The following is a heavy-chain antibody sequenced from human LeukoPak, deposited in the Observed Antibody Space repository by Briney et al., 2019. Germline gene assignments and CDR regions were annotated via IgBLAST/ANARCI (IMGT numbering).Heavy chain of an antibody. V-gene: IGHV3-23*01. Sequence: GGSLRLSCAASGFTFSSYAMSWVRQAPGKGLEWVSAISGSGGSTYYADSVKGRFTISRDNSKNTLYLQMNSLRAEDTAVYYCAKSSRTYYDYVWGSYREGEYYFDYWGQGTLVTVSS. CDR2: ISGSGGST. D-gene: IGHD3-16*02. J-gene: IGHJ4*02. CDR3: AKSSRTYYDYVWGSYREGEYYFDY. CDR1: GFTFSSYA.